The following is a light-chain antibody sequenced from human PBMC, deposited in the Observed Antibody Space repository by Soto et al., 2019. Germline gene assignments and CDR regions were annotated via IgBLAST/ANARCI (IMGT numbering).Light chain of an antibody. CDR2: KAS. CDR1: QSITTW. CDR3: QQYHSYPLT. V-gene: IGKV1-5*03. Sequence: DIQMTQSPSTLSASVGDRVTITCRASQSITTWVAWYQQKLGKAPKLLIYKASTLESGVPSTFSGSGSGTEFNLTISSLQPDDFATYYCQQYHSYPLTFGGGTKVEI. J-gene: IGKJ4*01.